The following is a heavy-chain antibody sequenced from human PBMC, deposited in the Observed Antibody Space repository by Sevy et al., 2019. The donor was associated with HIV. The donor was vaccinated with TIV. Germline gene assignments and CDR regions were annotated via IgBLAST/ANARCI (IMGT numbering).Heavy chain of an antibody. CDR1: GYTFTSYI. D-gene: IGHD1-26*01. J-gene: IGHJ1*01. V-gene: IGHV1-18*01. CDR2: ISAYNGDT. Sequence: ASVKVSCKTSGYTFTSYIISWVRQAPGQGLERMGRISAYNGDTKYAQKLQGRVTMTTDTSTSTAYMELRSLKSDDTAVYYCARAPSGSQGPGQYFHHWGQGTLVTVSS. CDR3: ARAPSGSQGPGQYFHH.